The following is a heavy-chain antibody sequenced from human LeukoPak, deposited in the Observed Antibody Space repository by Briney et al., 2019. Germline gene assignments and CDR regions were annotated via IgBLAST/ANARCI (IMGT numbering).Heavy chain of an antibody. Sequence: SETLSLTCAVHGGSFSGYYWSWIRQPPGKGLEWIGEINHSGSTNYNPSLKSRVTISVDTSKNQFSLKLSSVTAADTAVYYCASNRGYSSSWYWFNWFDPWGQGTLVTVSS. D-gene: IGHD6-13*01. J-gene: IGHJ5*02. CDR2: INHSGST. CDR1: GGSFSGYY. V-gene: IGHV4-34*01. CDR3: ASNRGYSSSWYWFNWFDP.